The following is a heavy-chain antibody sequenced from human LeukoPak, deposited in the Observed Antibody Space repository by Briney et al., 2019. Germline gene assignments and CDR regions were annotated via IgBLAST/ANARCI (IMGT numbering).Heavy chain of an antibody. D-gene: IGHD2-2*01. J-gene: IGHJ4*02. CDR2: ISWNSGSI. Sequence: GRSLRLSCAASGFTFDDYAMHWVRQAPGKGLEWVSGISWNSGSIGYADSVKGRFTISRDNAKNSLYLQMNSLRAEDTAVYYCAKFPGAYCSSTSCYHLRGFDYWGQGTLVTVSS. CDR1: GFTFDDYA. CDR3: AKFPGAYCSSTSCYHLRGFDY. V-gene: IGHV3-9*01.